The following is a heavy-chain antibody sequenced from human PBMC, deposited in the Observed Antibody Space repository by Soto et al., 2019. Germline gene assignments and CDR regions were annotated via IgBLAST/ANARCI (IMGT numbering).Heavy chain of an antibody. CDR2: IKQDGSEK. Sequence: GGSLRLSCAASGFTFSSYWMSWVRQAPGKGLEWVANIKQDGSEKYYVDSVKGRFTISRDNAKNSLYLQMNSLRDEDTAVYYCARGNRITIFGVVIKDGMDVWGQGTTVTVSS. V-gene: IGHV3-7*01. CDR1: GFTFSSYW. CDR3: ARGNRITIFGVVIKDGMDV. D-gene: IGHD3-3*01. J-gene: IGHJ6*01.